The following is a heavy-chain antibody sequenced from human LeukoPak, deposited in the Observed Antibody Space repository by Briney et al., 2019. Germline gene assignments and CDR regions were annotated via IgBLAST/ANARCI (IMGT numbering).Heavy chain of an antibody. J-gene: IGHJ5*02. CDR2: IYNSGST. CDR3: ARGGSSPWANNWFDP. CDR1: GGSISSYY. Sequence: PSETLSLTCTVSGGSISSYYWSWIRQPPGKGLEWIGYIYNSGSTNYNPSLKSRVTISVDTSKNQLSLKLNSVTAADTAVYYCARGGSSPWANNWFDPWGQGTLVTVSS. V-gene: IGHV4-59*01. D-gene: IGHD2-2*01.